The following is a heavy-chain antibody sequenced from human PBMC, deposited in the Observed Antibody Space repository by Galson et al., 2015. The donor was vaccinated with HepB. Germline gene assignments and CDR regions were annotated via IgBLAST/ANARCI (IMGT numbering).Heavy chain of an antibody. CDR3: ARAITIFGVVQNWVY. CDR2: IKQDGSEK. D-gene: IGHD3-3*01. V-gene: IGHV3-7*01. Sequence: SLRLSCAASGFTFSSYWMSWVRQAPGKGLELLANIKQDGSEKYYVDSVKGRFTISRDNAKNSLYLQMNSLRAEDTAVYNCARAITIFGVVQNWVYWGQGTLVTVSS. J-gene: IGHJ4*02. CDR1: GFTFSSYW.